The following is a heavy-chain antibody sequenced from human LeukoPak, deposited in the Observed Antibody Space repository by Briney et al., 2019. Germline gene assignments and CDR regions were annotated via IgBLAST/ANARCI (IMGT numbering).Heavy chain of an antibody. Sequence: ASVKVSCKASGYTFTGYYMHWVRQAPGQGLEWMGWINPNSGGTNYAQKFQGRVTMTRDTSISTAYMELSRLRSDDTAVYYCARDSEFRYYYDSSGYEGEYYFDHWGQGTLVTVSS. CDR1: GYTFTGYY. CDR3: ARDSEFRYYYDSSGYEGEYYFDH. CDR2: INPNSGGT. D-gene: IGHD3-22*01. J-gene: IGHJ4*02. V-gene: IGHV1-2*02.